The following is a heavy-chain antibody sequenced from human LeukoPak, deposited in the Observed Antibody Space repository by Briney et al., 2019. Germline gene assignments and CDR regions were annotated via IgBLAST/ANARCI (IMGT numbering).Heavy chain of an antibody. V-gene: IGHV1-58*02. CDR1: GFTFTSSA. CDR3: AAVYDSSGYYYGSGDY. CDR2: IVVGSGNT. D-gene: IGHD3-22*01. Sequence: GASVKVSCKASGFTFTSSAMQWVRQARGQRLEWIGWIVVGSGNTNYAQKFQERVTITRDMSTSTAYMELSSLRSEDTAVYYCAAVYDSSGYYYGSGDYWGQGTLVTVSS. J-gene: IGHJ4*02.